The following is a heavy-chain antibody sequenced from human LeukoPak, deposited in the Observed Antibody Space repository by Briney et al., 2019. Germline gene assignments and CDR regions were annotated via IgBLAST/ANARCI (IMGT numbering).Heavy chain of an antibody. CDR1: GFTFSSYA. Sequence: PGGSLRLSCAASGFTFSSYAMHWVRQAPGKGLEGVAVISYDGSNKYYADSVKGRFTISRDNSKNKLYLKMNSLRAEDTAVYYCARDNIVVVPAAIRNWFAPWGQGTLVTVSS. V-gene: IGHV3-30*01. J-gene: IGHJ5*02. CDR3: ARDNIVVVPAAIRNWFAP. D-gene: IGHD2-2*01. CDR2: ISYDGSNK.